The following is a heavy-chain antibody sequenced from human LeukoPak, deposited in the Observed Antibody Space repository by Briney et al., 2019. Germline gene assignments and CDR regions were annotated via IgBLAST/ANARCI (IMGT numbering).Heavy chain of an antibody. Sequence: SETLSLTCTVSGGSISSSSYYWGWIRQPPGKGLEWIGSIYYSGSTYYNPSLKSRVTISVDTSKNQFSLKLSSVTAADTAVYYCARSYSSNFDPWGQGTQVTVSS. CDR3: ARSYSSNFDP. CDR1: GGSISSSSYY. J-gene: IGHJ5*02. D-gene: IGHD6-13*01. V-gene: IGHV4-39*07. CDR2: IYYSGST.